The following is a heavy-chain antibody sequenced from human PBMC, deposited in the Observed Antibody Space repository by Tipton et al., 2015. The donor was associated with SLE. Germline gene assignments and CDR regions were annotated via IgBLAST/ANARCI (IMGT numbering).Heavy chain of an antibody. CDR3: ARGVTVVGAFAI. CDR1: GGSISSGSHY. CDR2: IYTSGST. V-gene: IGHV4-61*01. J-gene: IGHJ3*02. Sequence: TLSLTCTVSGGSISSGSHYWCWIRRPPGKGLEWIGYIYTSGSTNYNPSLKSRVTMSVDTSKNQFSLKLSSVTAADTAVYYCARGVTVVGAFAIWGQGTMVTVSS. D-gene: IGHD3-22*01.